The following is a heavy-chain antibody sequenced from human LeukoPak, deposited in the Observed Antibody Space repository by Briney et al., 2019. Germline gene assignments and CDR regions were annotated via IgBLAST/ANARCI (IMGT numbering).Heavy chain of an antibody. J-gene: IGHJ6*04. D-gene: IGHD3-10*01. CDR1: GFTFSSYA. CDR3: VKGRMVRGVTYYYYGMDV. V-gene: IGHV3-64D*06. CDR2: ISSNGGST. Sequence: GGSLRLSCSASGFTFSSYAMHWVRQAPGKGLEYVSAISSNGGSTYYADSAKGRFTISRDNSKNTLYLQMSSLRAEDTAVYYCVKGRMVRGVTYYYYGMDVWGKGTTVTVSS.